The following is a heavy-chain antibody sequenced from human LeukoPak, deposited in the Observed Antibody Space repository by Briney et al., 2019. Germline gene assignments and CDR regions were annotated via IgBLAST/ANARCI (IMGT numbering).Heavy chain of an antibody. CDR3: ARDPLVSSGTGV. D-gene: IGHD3-22*01. CDR1: GGSISSYY. J-gene: IGHJ3*01. V-gene: IGHV4-59*01. CDR2: IYYSGST. Sequence: SETLSLTCTVAGGSISSYYWSWIRQPPGKGLEWIGYIYYSGSTNYNPSLKSRVTISVDTSKNQFSLKLSSVTAADTAVYYCARDPLVSSGTGVWGQGTMVTVSS.